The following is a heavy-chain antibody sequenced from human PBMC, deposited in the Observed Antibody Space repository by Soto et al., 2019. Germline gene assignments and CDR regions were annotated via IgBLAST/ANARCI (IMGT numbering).Heavy chain of an antibody. D-gene: IGHD4-17*01. CDR3: ATPQDYADCLDS. J-gene: IGHJ4*02. CDR2: INVGNGNT. V-gene: IGHV1-3*01. Sequence: QVQFVQSGAEVKKPGASVKVSCKTPGYTFTRYHIHWVRQAPGQRLEWMGWINVGNGNTRYSQKFQGRLTLTRDTPGNTAYLELNSLISEDTAVYYCATPQDYADCLDSWGQGTLVTVSS. CDR1: GYTFTRYH.